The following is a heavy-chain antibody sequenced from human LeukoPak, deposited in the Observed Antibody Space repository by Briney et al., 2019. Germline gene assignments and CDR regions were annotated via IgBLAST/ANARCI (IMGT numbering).Heavy chain of an antibody. CDR2: IYYGGSTNYNPSLKSGGT. CDR1: GGSISSY. V-gene: IGHV4-59*12. D-gene: IGHD4-17*01. Sequence: SETLSLTCSVSGGSISSYWNWIRQPPGKGLEWIGYIYYGGSTNYNPSLKSGGTNYNPSLKSRVTISVDTSKNQFSLKLSSVTAADTAVYYCARAGTVTPNDAFDIWGQGTMVTVSS. J-gene: IGHJ3*02. CDR3: ARAGTVTPNDAFDI.